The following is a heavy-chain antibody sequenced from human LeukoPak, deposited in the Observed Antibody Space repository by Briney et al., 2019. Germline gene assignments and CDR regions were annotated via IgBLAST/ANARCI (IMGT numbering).Heavy chain of an antibody. CDR3: ARQPGAMVRGIIMYYFDY. V-gene: IGHV4-39*01. J-gene: IGHJ4*02. CDR1: GGSISSSGYY. CDR2: IYYSGST. D-gene: IGHD3-10*01. Sequence: PSQTLSLTCTVSGGSISSSGYYWGWIRHPPGKGLEWIGSIYYSGSTYYNPSLKSRVTISVDTSKNQFSLKLSSVTAADTAVYYCARQPGAMVRGIIMYYFDYWGQGTLVTVSS.